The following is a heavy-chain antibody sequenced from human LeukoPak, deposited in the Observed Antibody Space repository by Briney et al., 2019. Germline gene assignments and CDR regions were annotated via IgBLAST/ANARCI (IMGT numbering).Heavy chain of an antibody. V-gene: IGHV4-39*02. Sequence: SETLSLTCIVSGGSISSSTYYWGWIRQPPGKGLEWIGSISYTGSTYYNPSLKSRVTISVDTSRIRFSLKLSSVTAADTAVYYCVGGSWNWYFNLWGRGTLVTVSS. CDR2: ISYTGST. CDR1: GGSISSSTYY. J-gene: IGHJ2*01. D-gene: IGHD1-1*01. CDR3: VGGSWNWYFNL.